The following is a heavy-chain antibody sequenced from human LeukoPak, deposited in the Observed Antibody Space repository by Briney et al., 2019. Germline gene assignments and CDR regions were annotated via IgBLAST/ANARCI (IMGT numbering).Heavy chain of an antibody. Sequence: SETLSHTCTVSGGSISSGGYYWSWIRQPPGKGLEWIGYIYHSGSTYYNPSLKSRVTISVDRSKNQFSLKLSSVTAADTAVYYCATGIKDQYYDLLTGYHYYMDVWGKGTTVTVSS. J-gene: IGHJ6*03. CDR2: IYHSGST. CDR3: ATGIKDQYYDLLTGYHYYMDV. CDR1: GGSISSGGYY. D-gene: IGHD3-9*01. V-gene: IGHV4-30-2*01.